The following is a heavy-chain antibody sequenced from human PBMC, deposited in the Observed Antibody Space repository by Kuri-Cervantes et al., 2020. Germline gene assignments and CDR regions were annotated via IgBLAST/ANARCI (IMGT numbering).Heavy chain of an antibody. CDR1: GFTFSSYS. Sequence: ETLSLTCAASGFTFSSYSMNWVRQAPGKGLEWVSSISSSSSYIYYADSVKGRFTISRDNAKNSLYLQMNNLRTEDTALYYCARCGGYGVNYYYMDVWGKGTTVTVSS. CDR2: ISSSSSYI. CDR3: ARCGGYGVNYYYMDV. D-gene: IGHD2-21*01. V-gene: IGHV3-21*04. J-gene: IGHJ6*03.